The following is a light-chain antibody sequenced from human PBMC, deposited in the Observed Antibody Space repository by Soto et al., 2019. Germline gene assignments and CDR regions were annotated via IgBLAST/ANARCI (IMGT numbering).Light chain of an antibody. CDR2: AAS. J-gene: IGKJ5*01. V-gene: IGKV1-39*01. CDR1: QNIIRH. Sequence: DIQMTQSPSSLSSSVGDGFTITCLASQNIIRHLNWYQHKPGRAPRLLIYAASTLQSGVPSRFTGSGSGTEFTLTISGLQPEDFATYYCQHSYSMPIAFGQGTRLEIK. CDR3: QHSYSMPIA.